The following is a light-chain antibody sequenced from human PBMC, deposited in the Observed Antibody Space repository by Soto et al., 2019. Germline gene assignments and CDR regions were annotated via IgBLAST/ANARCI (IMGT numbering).Light chain of an antibody. CDR2: GAS. CDR1: QTIIGNY. Sequence: ESVLTQSPGTLSLSPGERATLSCRASQTIIGNYLAWYQQKPGQAHRLLIYGASNRATGVPDMFSGSYSGTDFSLTITRLEPEDFAVYYCEQHVNSVYIFGQGTRLEIK. CDR3: EQHVNSVYI. V-gene: IGKV3-20*01. J-gene: IGKJ2*01.